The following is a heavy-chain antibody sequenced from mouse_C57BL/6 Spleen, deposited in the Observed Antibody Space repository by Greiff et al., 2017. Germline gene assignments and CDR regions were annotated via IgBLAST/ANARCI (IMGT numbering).Heavy chain of an antibody. J-gene: IGHJ3*01. CDR2: ISSGSSTL. CDR1: GFTFSDYG. Sequence: EVKVVESGGGLVKPGGSLKLSCAASGFTFSDYGMHWVRQAPEKGLEWVAYISSGSSTLYYADTVKGRFTISRDNAKNTLFLQMTSLRSEDTAMFYCARGDYGAWFAYWGQGTLVTVSA. D-gene: IGHD2-4*01. CDR3: ARGDYGAWFAY. V-gene: IGHV5-17*01.